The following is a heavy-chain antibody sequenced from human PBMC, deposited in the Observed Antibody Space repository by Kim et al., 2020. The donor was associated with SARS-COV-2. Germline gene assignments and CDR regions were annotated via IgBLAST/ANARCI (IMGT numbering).Heavy chain of an antibody. CDR3: ARERYDSGSCLDY. Sequence: YYAATVKGRFTIFRDSSKNTLYLQMGSVRAEDTAVYYCARERYDSGSCLDYWGQETLVTVSS. J-gene: IGHJ4*02. V-gene: IGHV3-53*01. D-gene: IGHD3-10*01.